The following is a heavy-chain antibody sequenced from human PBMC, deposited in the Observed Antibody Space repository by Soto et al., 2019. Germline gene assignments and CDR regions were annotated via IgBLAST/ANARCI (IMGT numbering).Heavy chain of an antibody. CDR3: ARGYSGPYYFDY. V-gene: IGHV3-53*01. D-gene: IGHD5-12*01. CDR1: GFTVSSNY. J-gene: IGHJ4*02. Sequence: HPGGSLRLSCAASGFTVSSNYMSWVRQAPGKGLEWVSVIYSGGSTYYADSVKGRFTISRDNSKNTLYLQMNSLRAEDTAVYYCARGYSGPYYFDYWGQGTLVTVSS. CDR2: IYSGGST.